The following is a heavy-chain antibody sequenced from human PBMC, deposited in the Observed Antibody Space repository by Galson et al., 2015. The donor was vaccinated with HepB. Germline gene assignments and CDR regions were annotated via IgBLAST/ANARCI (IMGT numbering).Heavy chain of an antibody. CDR1: GGSTSSSSYH. CDR3: AREELGGNFDH. Sequence: ETLSLTCTVSGGSTSSSSYHWGWIRQPPGKGLEWIGTIYYSGSTYYNPSLKSRVTISIDTSTTQFSLKLRSVTAADTAVYYCAREELGGNFDHWGQGTLVTVPS. V-gene: IGHV4-39*07. D-gene: IGHD7-27*01. CDR2: IYYSGST. J-gene: IGHJ4*02.